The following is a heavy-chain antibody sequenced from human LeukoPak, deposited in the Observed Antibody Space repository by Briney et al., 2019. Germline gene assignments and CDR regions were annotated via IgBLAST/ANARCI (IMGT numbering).Heavy chain of an antibody. CDR3: ARSTSNYGMDV. Sequence: GGSLRLSCAASGFTVSSYWMHWVRQAPGKGLVWVSRINRDGRTISYAGSVKGRFTISRDNAKNTLYLQMNSLRAEDTAVYYCARSTSNYGMDVWGQGTTVTVSS. J-gene: IGHJ6*02. CDR2: INRDGRTI. V-gene: IGHV3-74*01. D-gene: IGHD1/OR15-1a*01. CDR1: GFTVSSYW.